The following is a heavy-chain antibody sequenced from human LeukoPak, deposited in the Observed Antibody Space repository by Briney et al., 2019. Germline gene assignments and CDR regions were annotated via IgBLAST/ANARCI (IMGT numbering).Heavy chain of an antibody. J-gene: IGHJ1*01. Sequence: PGGSLRLSSAPSGFTSSSYSMNWVRQAPGKGLEWASSIIVSSSYIYYADSVKGRFTISRDNAKNSLFLQMNSLRAEDTAVYYCARDVTPEIAAAGKYFQHWGQGTLVTVSS. CDR1: GFTSSSYS. CDR3: ARDVTPEIAAAGKYFQH. V-gene: IGHV3-21*01. D-gene: IGHD6-13*01. CDR2: IIVSSSYI.